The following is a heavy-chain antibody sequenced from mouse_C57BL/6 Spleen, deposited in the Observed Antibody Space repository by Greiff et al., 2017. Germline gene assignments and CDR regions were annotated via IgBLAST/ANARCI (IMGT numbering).Heavy chain of an antibody. J-gene: IGHJ2*01. CDR2: ISYDGSN. D-gene: IGHD4-1*01. V-gene: IGHV3-6*01. Sequence: VQLKESGPGLVKPSQSLSLTCSVTGYSITSGYYWNWIRQFPGNKLEWMGYISYDGSNNYNPSLRNRISITRDTSKNQFFLKLNSVTTEDTATYYCARDEETGTHFDYWGQGTTLTVSS. CDR3: ARDEETGTHFDY. CDR1: GYSITSGYY.